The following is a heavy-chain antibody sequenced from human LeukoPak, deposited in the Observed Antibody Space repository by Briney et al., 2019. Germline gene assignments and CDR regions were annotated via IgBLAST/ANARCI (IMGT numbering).Heavy chain of an antibody. CDR2: ISSSSSYT. J-gene: IGHJ5*02. D-gene: IGHD5-24*01. V-gene: IGHV3-11*03. CDR1: GFTFSDYY. CDR3: ASGGRLTLEMATIDWFDP. Sequence: GGSLRLSCAASGFTFSDYYMSWIRQAPGKGLEWVSYISSSSSYTNYADSVKGRFTISRDNAKNSLYLQMNSLRAEDTAVYYCASGGRLTLEMATIDWFDPWGQGTLVTVSS.